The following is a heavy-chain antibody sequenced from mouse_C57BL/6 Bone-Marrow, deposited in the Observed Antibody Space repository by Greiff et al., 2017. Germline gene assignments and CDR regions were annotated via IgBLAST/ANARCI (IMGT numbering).Heavy chain of an antibody. CDR3: AREDCYGPWYFDV. CDR1: GFTFSDYG. Sequence: EVQGVESGGGLVQPGGSLKLSCAASGFTFSDYGMAWVRQAPRKGPEWVAFISDLAYSINYADTVTGRVTIARENAKNTLYLEMSSLRSEDTAMYYCAREDCYGPWYFDVWGTGTTVTVSS. J-gene: IGHJ1*03. CDR2: ISDLAYSI. V-gene: IGHV5-15*01. D-gene: IGHD1-1*01.